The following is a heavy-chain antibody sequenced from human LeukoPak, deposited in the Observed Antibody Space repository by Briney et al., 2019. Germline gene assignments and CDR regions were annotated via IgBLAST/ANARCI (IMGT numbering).Heavy chain of an antibody. CDR2: IYHSGST. D-gene: IGHD2-2*02. CDR3: ARQSSTSCYRD. CDR1: GYSISSGYY. J-gene: IGHJ4*02. V-gene: IGHV4-38-2*01. Sequence: SETLSLTCAVSGYSISSGYYWGWIRQPPGKGLEWIGSIYHSGSTYYNPSLKSRVTISVDTSKNQFSLKLSSVTAADTAVYYCARQSSTSCYRDWGQGTPVTVSS.